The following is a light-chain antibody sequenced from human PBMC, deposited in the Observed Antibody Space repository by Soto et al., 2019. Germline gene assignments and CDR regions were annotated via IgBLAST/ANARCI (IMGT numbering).Light chain of an antibody. CDR2: GAS. J-gene: IGKJ1*01. V-gene: IGKV3-15*01. CDR3: QQYNNWPWT. CDR1: QSISGT. Sequence: EIVMTQSPATLSVSPWGIATLSCRASQSISGTLAWYQQKPGQAPRLLIYGASTRATSFPARFSGSGSGTDFTLTISSLQSEDFAVYYCQQYNNWPWTFGQGTKVDIK.